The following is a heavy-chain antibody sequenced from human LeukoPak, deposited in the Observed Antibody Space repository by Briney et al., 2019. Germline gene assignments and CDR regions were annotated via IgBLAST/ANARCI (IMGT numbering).Heavy chain of an antibody. CDR1: GCTFSSYW. V-gene: IGHV3-74*01. CDR2: IKSDGST. D-gene: IGHD3-22*01. CDR3: ARAPSEIGGYYPEYFRH. J-gene: IGHJ1*01. Sequence: GGSLRFSCAASGCTFSSYWMHWVRQAPGKGLVWVSRIKSDGSTNYADSVKGRFTISRDNAKNTVSLQMNSLRAEDTGVYFCARAPSEIGGYYPEYFRHWGQGTLVTVSS.